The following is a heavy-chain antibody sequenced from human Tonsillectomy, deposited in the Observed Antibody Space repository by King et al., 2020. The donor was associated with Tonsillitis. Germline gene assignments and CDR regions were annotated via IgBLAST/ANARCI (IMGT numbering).Heavy chain of an antibody. V-gene: IGHV3-20*01. CDR1: GFTFDDYG. D-gene: IGHD6-19*01. Sequence: VQLVESGGGVVRPGGSLRLSCAASGFTFDDYGMSWVRQAPGKGLEWVSGINWNGGITGYADSVKGRLTISRDNAKNSLYLQMNSLRAEDTALYHCARERESRAVAGTWYFDLWGRGTLVTVSS. J-gene: IGHJ2*01. CDR3: ARERESRAVAGTWYFDL. CDR2: INWNGGIT.